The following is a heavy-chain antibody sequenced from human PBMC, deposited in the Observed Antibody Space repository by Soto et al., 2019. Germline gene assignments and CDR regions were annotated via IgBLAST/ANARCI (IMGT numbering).Heavy chain of an antibody. V-gene: IGHV4-39*01. D-gene: IGHD3-22*01. CDR2: IYYSGST. CDR3: ARVAIYYDSSGYYYRGAYYFDY. Sequence: SETLSLTCTVSGGSISSSNYYWGWIRQPPGKGLEWIGTIYYSGSTYYNPSLKSRVTISVDTSKNQFSLKLSSVTAADTAVYYCARVAIYYDSSGYYYRGAYYFDYWGQGTLVTVS. CDR1: GGSISSSNYY. J-gene: IGHJ4*02.